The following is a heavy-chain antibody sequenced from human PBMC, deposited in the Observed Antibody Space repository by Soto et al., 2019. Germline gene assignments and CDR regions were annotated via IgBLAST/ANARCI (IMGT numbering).Heavy chain of an antibody. J-gene: IGHJ4*02. CDR1: GYTLTELS. CDR2: FDPEDGET. CDR3: ATGGGWEDPYWRRFDY. D-gene: IGHD1-26*01. Sequence: QVQLVQSGAEVKKPGASVKVSCKVSGYTLTELSMHWVRQAPGKGLEWMGGFDPEDGETTYAQTLQGRVTMSEDTYTETAYMELSGLRSEAPAVYSWATGGGWEDPYWRRFDYCGKGTLVTVSS. V-gene: IGHV1-24*01.